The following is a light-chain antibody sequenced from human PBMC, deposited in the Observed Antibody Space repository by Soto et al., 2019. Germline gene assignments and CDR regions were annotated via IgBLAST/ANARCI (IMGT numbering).Light chain of an antibody. CDR2: DAS. V-gene: IGKV3-15*01. CDR1: QSLGGN. Sequence: IVMTQSPATLSVSPGESVTLSCRASQSLGGNLAWYQQTPGQAPRLLIYDASTRATGIPARFSGSGSGTEFTLTISSLQSEDFAVYYCQQCNSWPRTFGQGTKVEIX. J-gene: IGKJ1*01. CDR3: QQCNSWPRT.